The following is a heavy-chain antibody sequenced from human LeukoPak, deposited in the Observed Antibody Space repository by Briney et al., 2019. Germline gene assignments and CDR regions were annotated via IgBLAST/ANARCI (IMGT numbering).Heavy chain of an antibody. V-gene: IGHV1-18*01. CDR3: ARDLKGGYYPTDAFDI. Sequence: ASVKVSCKASGYTFTSYGISWVRQAPGQGLEWMGRISAYNGNTNYAQKLQGRVTMTTDTSTSTAYMELRSLRSDDTAVYYCARDLKGGYYPTDAFDIWGQGTMVTVSS. J-gene: IGHJ3*02. CDR1: GYTFTSYG. CDR2: ISAYNGNT. D-gene: IGHD3-22*01.